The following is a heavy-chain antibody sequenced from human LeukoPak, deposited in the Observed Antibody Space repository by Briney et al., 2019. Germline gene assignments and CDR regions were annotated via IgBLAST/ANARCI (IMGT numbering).Heavy chain of an antibody. Sequence: SETLSLTCTVSGGSISSSSYYWGWIRQPPGKGLEWIGSIYYSGSTYYNPSLKSRVTISVDTSKNQFSLKLSSVTAADTAVYYCARLRWSSSSEVFDYWGQGTLVTVSS. CDR1: GGSISSSSYY. CDR3: ARLRWSSSSEVFDY. J-gene: IGHJ4*02. D-gene: IGHD6-6*01. V-gene: IGHV4-39*01. CDR2: IYYSGST.